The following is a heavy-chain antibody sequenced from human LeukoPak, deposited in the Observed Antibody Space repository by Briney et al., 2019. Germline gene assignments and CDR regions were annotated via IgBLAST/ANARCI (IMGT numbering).Heavy chain of an antibody. Sequence: GASVKVSCKASGGTFSTNAINWVRQAPGQGLEWMGGIIPIFGTVKYAQKFQGRVTITADESTSTAYMELSRLRSDDTAVYYCARVRYSSSWYRKHNWFDPWGQGTLVTVSS. J-gene: IGHJ5*02. CDR3: ARVRYSSSWYRKHNWFDP. CDR2: IIPIFGTV. V-gene: IGHV1-69*13. D-gene: IGHD6-13*01. CDR1: GGTFSTNA.